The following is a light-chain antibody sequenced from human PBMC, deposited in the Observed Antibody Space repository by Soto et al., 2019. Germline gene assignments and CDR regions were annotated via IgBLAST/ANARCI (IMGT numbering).Light chain of an antibody. CDR3: QQLKSNLIT. CDR2: AAS. J-gene: IGKJ5*01. Sequence: DIQLTQSRYFLSASVGDRVTLTCRASQGIISYLAWYQQKPGKAPKLLIYAASTLQSGVPSRFSGSGSGTEFTLTISSLQPEDFATYYCQQLKSNLITFGQGTRLEIK. CDR1: QGIISY. V-gene: IGKV1-9*01.